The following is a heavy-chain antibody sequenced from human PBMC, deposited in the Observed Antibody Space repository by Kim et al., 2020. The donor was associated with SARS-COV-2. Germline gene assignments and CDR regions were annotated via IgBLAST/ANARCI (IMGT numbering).Heavy chain of an antibody. D-gene: IGHD3-10*01. J-gene: IGHJ2*01. CDR1: GFTFSSYS. Sequence: GGSLRLSCAASGFTFSSYSMNWVRQAPGKGLEWVSYISSSSSTIYYADSVKGRFTISRDNAKNSLYLQMNSLRDEDTAVYYCARSGWGSGSYYSAQNWYFDLWGRGTLVTVSS. CDR2: ISSSSSTI. V-gene: IGHV3-48*02. CDR3: ARSGWGSGSYYSAQNWYFDL.